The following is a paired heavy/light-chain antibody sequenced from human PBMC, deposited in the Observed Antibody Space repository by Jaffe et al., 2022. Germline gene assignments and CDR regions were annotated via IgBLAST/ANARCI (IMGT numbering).Light chain of an antibody. Sequence: EIVMTQSPGTLSVSPGETATLSCRASQAINNNVAWYQQKPGQAPRLLIFSASTRATGIPARFSGSGSGTGFTLTISSLHSEDVAIYYCQQYQSWPPLSFGGGTKVEIK. CDR1: QAINNN. CDR2: SAS. CDR3: QQYQSWPPLS. J-gene: IGKJ4*01. V-gene: IGKV3-15*01.
Heavy chain of an antibody. CDR1: GGTFTDYT. CDR3: ARGVTIPGPGPPHYFFYMDV. Sequence: QVQLVQSGAELKAPGSSVTVSCKASGGTFTDYTFSWVRQAPGEGLEWMGRIIPGPHIPNYVHKFQDRVTFSADSSTGTAYMKLDNLRDEDTAVYFCARGVTIPGPGPPHYFFYMDVWGQGTTVTVSS. V-gene: IGHV1-69*02. J-gene: IGHJ6*03. D-gene: IGHD2-21*01. CDR2: IIPGPHIP.